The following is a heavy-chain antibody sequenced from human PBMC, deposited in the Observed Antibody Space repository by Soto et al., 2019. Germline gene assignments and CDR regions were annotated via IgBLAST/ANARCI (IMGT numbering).Heavy chain of an antibody. CDR2: MFYFGST. Sequence: SETHSLTCTAFGRTFSSSSHYWGWIRQPPGKGLEWLGTMFYFGSTYYNTSLESRVTISVDPSKNQFSLKLSSVTAEDTAVYYCAREEGASYYYYSDMDVLCQGTTVTISS. J-gene: IGHJ6*02. V-gene: IGHV4-39*02. CDR3: AREEGASYYYYSDMDV. D-gene: IGHD1-26*01. CDR1: GRTFSSSSHY.